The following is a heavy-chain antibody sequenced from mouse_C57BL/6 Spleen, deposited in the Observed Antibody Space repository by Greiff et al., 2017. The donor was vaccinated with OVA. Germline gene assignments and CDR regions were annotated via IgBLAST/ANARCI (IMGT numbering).Heavy chain of an antibody. D-gene: IGHD1-1*01. CDR1: GFSLTSYG. J-gene: IGHJ1*03. CDR2: IWRGGST. CDR3: AKPNYGSSYWYFDV. V-gene: IGHV2-5*01. Sequence: VQLQQSGPGLVQPSQSLSITCTVSGFSLTSYGVHCVRQSPGKGLEWLGVIWRGGSTDYNAAFMSRLSITKDNSKSQVFIKMNSLQADDTAIYYCAKPNYGSSYWYFDVWGTGTTVTVSS.